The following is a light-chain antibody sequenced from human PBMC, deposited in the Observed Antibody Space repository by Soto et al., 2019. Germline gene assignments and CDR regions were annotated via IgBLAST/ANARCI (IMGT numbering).Light chain of an antibody. CDR1: QRISGY. CDR2: SAS. CDR3: QQSYSTPLT. V-gene: IGKV1-39*01. Sequence: DIQMTQSPSSLSAFVGDRVTVTCRASQRISGYLNWYQQKPGKAPKLLIYSASSLQSGVPPRFSGSGYETDFTVTLSSLQPEDFATYYCQQSYSTPLTFGGGTKLEIK. J-gene: IGKJ4*01.